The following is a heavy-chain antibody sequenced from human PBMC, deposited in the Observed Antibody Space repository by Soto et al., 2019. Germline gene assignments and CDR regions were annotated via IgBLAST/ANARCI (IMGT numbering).Heavy chain of an antibody. D-gene: IGHD3-3*01. CDR2: SYYSGST. V-gene: IGHV4-59*08. CDR1: GGAISSYY. J-gene: IGHJ5*02. CDR3: ARQGSIFGVATGWFAP. Sequence: HVQLQESGPGLVKPSETLSLPCTVSGGAISSYYWSWIRQPPGKGLEWIGYSYYSGSTNYNPSLKSRVTISVDTSKNQFSLKLSSVTAADTAVYYCARQGSIFGVATGWFAPWGQGTLVTVSS.